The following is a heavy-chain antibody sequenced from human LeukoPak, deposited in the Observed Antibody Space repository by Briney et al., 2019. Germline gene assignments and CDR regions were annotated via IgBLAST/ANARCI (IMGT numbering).Heavy chain of an antibody. V-gene: IGHV1-2*02. CDR2: INPNSGGT. D-gene: IGHD5-12*01. J-gene: IGHJ3*02. CDR3: ANLVAASAFDI. CDR1: GYTFTGYY. Sequence: AASVKVSCKASGYTFTGYYMHWVRQAPGQGLEWMGWINPNSGGTNYAQKFQGRVTMTRDTSISTDYMELSRLRSDDTPVYYCANLVAASAFDIWGQGTMVTVSS.